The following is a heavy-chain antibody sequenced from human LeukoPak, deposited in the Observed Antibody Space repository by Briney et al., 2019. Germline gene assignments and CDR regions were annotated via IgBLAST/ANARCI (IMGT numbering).Heavy chain of an antibody. CDR2: ISAYNGNT. CDR1: GYTFTNYA. Sequence: ASVKVSCKASGYTFTNYALSWVRQAPGQGPEWMGWISAYNGNTNYAQKFQGRVTMTTDTSTSTAYLELRSLRSDDTAVYYCARDRVAGAFYFDYWGQGTLVTVSS. V-gene: IGHV1-18*04. D-gene: IGHD6-19*01. J-gene: IGHJ4*02. CDR3: ARDRVAGAFYFDY.